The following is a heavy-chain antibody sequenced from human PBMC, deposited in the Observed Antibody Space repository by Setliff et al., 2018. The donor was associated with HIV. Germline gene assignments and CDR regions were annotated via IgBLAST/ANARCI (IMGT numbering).Heavy chain of an antibody. CDR1: GYSFVSFE. D-gene: IGHD3-10*01. CDR3: ARGLGSMARGRVPYYYYMDV. CDR2: MNPKSGNK. J-gene: IGHJ6*03. Sequence: ASVKVSCKGFGYSFVSFEINWVRQATGQGLEWMGWMNPKSGNKDYAQKFQGRLTMTRNTSMSTVYMELSSLRSEDTAVYYCARGLGSMARGRVPYYYYMDVWGKGTTGTVS. V-gene: IGHV1-8*02.